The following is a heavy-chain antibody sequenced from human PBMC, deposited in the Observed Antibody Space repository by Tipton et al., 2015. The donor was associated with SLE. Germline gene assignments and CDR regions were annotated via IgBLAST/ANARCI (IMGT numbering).Heavy chain of an antibody. D-gene: IGHD3-9*01. CDR1: GFTFSSSV. V-gene: IGHV3-48*01. CDR3: ARDPGDILTSYAFDI. CDR2: ISRNSGTI. Sequence: SLRLSCAASGFTFSSSVMNWVRQAPGKGLEWVSYISRNSGTIYYADSVKGRFTISRDNAKNSLYLQMNSLRAEDTAVYYCARDPGDILTSYAFDIWGQGTMVTVSS. J-gene: IGHJ3*02.